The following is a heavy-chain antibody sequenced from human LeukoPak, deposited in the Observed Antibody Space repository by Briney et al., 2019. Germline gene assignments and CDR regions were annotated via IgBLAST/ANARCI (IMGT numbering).Heavy chain of an antibody. J-gene: IGHJ6*03. CDR3: ARAGSSWKNYYYYYYMDV. CDR1: GYTLIGYY. V-gene: IGHV1-2*02. Sequence: ASVKVSCKASGYTLIGYYMHWVRQAPGQGFEWMGWINPNSGDTNYAQKFQGRVTMTRDTSISTVYMELSGLRSDDTAVYYCARAGSSWKNYYYYYYMDVWGKGTTVTVS. D-gene: IGHD6-13*01. CDR2: INPNSGDT.